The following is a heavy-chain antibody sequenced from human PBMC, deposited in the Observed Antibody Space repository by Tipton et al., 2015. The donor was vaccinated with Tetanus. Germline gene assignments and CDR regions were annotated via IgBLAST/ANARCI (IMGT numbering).Heavy chain of an antibody. J-gene: IGHJ4*02. D-gene: IGHD1-7*01. Sequence: QSGAEVKKPGSSVRVSCKTSGGTFKTYAISWVRQAPGQGLEWMGGIFPLYGTSNYAPKFQGRVTITADEPTGTAYMELSSLTSDDTAVYFCARGHSPLYNWNFGYFDFWGQGTLVTVSS. V-gene: IGHV1-69*01. CDR2: IFPLYGTS. CDR3: ARGHSPLYNWNFGYFDF. CDR1: GGTFKTYA.